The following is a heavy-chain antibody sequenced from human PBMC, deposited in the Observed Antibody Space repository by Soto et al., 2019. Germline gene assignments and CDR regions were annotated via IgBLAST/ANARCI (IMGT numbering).Heavy chain of an antibody. CDR1: GFSLSTSGVD. D-gene: IGHD6-6*01. J-gene: IGHJ4*02. CDR3: AHRRPYSNSPEYFFDY. V-gene: IGHV2-5*02. Sequence: QITLKESGPTLVKPTQTLTLTCTFSGFSLSTSGVDVGWIRQPPGKALEWLARIYWDDDKRYSPSLKSRLTITKDTSKIQVVLTMTNMDPLDTATYYCAHRRPYSNSPEYFFDYWGQGTLVTVSS. CDR2: IYWDDDK.